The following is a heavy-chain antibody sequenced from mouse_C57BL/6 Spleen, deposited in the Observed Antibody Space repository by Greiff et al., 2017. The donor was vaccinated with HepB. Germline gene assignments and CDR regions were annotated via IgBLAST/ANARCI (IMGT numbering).Heavy chain of an antibody. J-gene: IGHJ2*01. V-gene: IGHV1-64*01. CDR1: GYTFTSYW. Sequence: QVQLQQPGAELVKPGASVKLSCKASGYTFTSYWMHWVKQRPGQGLEWIGMIHPNSGSTNYNEKFKSKATLTVDKSSSTAYMQLSSLTSEDSAVYYCARKGVATEGFDDWGQGTTLTVSS. D-gene: IGHD1-1*01. CDR2: IHPNSGST. CDR3: ARKGVATEGFDD.